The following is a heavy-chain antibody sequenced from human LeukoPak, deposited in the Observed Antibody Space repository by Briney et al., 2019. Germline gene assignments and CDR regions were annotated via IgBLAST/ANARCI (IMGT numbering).Heavy chain of an antibody. Sequence: SETLSLTCTVSDDSITMYYWTWIRQSPGKALEWIGYVYYSDKTHYNPSLKGRVTISVDTSKHQFSLKLSSVTAADTAVYYCARELVVAATHWDYYYYYMDVWGKGTTVTISS. D-gene: IGHD2-15*01. J-gene: IGHJ6*03. V-gene: IGHV4-59*01. CDR2: VYYSDKT. CDR1: DDSITMYY. CDR3: ARELVVAATHWDYYYYYMDV.